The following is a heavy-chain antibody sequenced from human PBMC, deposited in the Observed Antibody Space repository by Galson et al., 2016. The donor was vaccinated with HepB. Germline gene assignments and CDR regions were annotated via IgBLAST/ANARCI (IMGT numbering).Heavy chain of an antibody. Sequence: SLRLSCAASEFTVSNNYMSWVRQAPGKGLEWVSLIYSGGNTRYADSVKGRFTISRDNSKNTVYLQMNSLRAADTAVYYCSTLNPASPYFDYWGQGTLVTVSS. CDR3: STLNPASPYFDY. J-gene: IGHJ4*02. CDR2: IYSGGNT. CDR1: EFTVSNNY. V-gene: IGHV3-53*01.